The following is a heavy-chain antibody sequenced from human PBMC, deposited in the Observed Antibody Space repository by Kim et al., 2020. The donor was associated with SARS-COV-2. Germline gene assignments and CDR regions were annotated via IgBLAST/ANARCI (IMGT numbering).Heavy chain of an antibody. CDR1: GYTFTSYG. Sequence: ASVKVSCKASGYTFTSYGISWVRQAPGQGLEWMGWISAYNGNTNYAQKLQGRVTMTTDTSTSTAYMELRSLRSDDTAVYYCARAIVVEPHYYYYGMDVWGQGTTVTVSS. D-gene: IGHD2-2*01. J-gene: IGHJ6*02. V-gene: IGHV1-18*01. CDR2: ISAYNGNT. CDR3: ARAIVVEPHYYYYGMDV.